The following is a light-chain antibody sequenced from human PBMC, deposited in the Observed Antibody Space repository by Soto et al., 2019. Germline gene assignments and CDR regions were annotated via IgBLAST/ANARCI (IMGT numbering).Light chain of an antibody. CDR1: SSDVGGYNF. V-gene: IGLV2-14*03. J-gene: IGLJ3*02. CDR3: NSYTNSATRV. CDR2: EVS. Sequence: QSALIQPASVSGSPGQSITISCTGTSSDVGGYNFVSWYQQHPGKAPKLIIYEVSNRPSGVSNRFSGSKSGNTASLTISGLQAEDEADYYCNSYTNSATRVFGGGTKVTVL.